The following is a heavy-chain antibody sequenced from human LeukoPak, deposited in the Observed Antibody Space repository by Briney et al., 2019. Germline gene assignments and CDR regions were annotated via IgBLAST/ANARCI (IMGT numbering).Heavy chain of an antibody. CDR3: ASLVVDYSNNADYYLAS. D-gene: IGHD3-9*01. CDR1: GFICSNYE. CDR2: ITGRGETK. Sequence: GGSLRLSCTASGFICSNYEMNWVRQAPGKGLEGVSYITGRGETKYYADSVRGRFTISIDNAKNSLYLQMHRLRAADSAVYYCASLVVDYSNNADYYLASWGQGTLVTVSS. J-gene: IGHJ4*02. V-gene: IGHV3-48*03.